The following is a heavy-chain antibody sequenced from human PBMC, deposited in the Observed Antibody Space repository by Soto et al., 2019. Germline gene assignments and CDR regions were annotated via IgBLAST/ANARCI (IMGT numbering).Heavy chain of an antibody. CDR3: VREGRYSGYDSWGGANDY. CDR1: GFTFSSYA. CDR2: ISSNGGST. V-gene: IGHV3-64*01. J-gene: IGHJ4*02. Sequence: EVQLVESGGGLVQPGGSLRLSCAASGFTFSSYAMHWVRQAPGKGLEYVSAISSNGGSTYYANSVKGRFTISRDNSKNTLYLQMGSLRAEDMAVYYCVREGRYSGYDSWGGANDYWGQGTLVTVSS. D-gene: IGHD5-12*01.